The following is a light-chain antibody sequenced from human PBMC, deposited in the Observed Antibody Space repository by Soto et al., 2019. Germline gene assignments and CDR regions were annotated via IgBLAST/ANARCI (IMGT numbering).Light chain of an antibody. V-gene: IGKV2-40*01. CDR2: TLS. CDR3: MQRLEFPIT. Sequence: DIVMTQSPLSLPFTPGEPASISCRSSQSLLHSNGYNYLDWYLQKPGQSPQLLIYTLSSRASGVPDRFSGSGSGSAFTLEISRVEAEDVGIYYCMQRLEFPITFGQGTRLENK. J-gene: IGKJ5*01. CDR1: QSLLHSNGYNY.